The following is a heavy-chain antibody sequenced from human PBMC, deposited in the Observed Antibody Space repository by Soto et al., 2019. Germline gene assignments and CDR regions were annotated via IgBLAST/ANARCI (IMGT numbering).Heavy chain of an antibody. CDR3: AKSPAMTTKGVDS. J-gene: IGHJ4*02. D-gene: IGHD2-2*01. V-gene: IGHV3-23*01. CDR2: SYGSDGST. Sequence: EVQLLESGGDLVQPGGSLRLSCVASGFTFSSYTMTWVRQAPGKGLEWVSVSYGSDGSTYYADSVKSRSTISRDNSKNTLYLQMNSVRAEESAVYYCAKSPAMTTKGVDSWGQGTLVTGSS. CDR1: GFTFSSYT.